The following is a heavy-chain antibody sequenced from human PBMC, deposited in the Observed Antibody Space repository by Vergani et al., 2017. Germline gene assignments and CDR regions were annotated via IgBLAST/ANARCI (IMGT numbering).Heavy chain of an antibody. V-gene: IGHV3-73*01. CDR3: TRPDYYIWDLFDP. Sequence: EVQLVESGGGLVQPGGSLKLSCAASGFTFSGSAMHWVRQASGKGLEWVGRIRSKANSYATAYAASVKGRFTISRDDSKNTAYLQMNSLKTEDTAVYYCTRPDYYIWDLFDPWGQGTLVTVSS. CDR2: IRSKANSYAT. J-gene: IGHJ5*02. CDR1: GFTFSGSA. D-gene: IGHD3-22*01.